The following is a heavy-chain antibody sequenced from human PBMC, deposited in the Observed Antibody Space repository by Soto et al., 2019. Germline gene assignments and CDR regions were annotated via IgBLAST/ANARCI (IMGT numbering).Heavy chain of an antibody. D-gene: IGHD1-1*01. CDR2: ISWDGGST. V-gene: IGHV3-43D*03. CDR3: AKDIYPRNSRGYWNASNWFDP. CDR1: GFTFDDYA. Sequence: GGSLRLSCAASGFTFDDYAMHWVRQAPGKGLEWLSLISWDGGSTYYADSVKGRFTISRDNSKNSLYLQMNSLRAEDTALYYCAKDIYPRNSRGYWNASNWFDPWGQGTLVTVSS. J-gene: IGHJ5*02.